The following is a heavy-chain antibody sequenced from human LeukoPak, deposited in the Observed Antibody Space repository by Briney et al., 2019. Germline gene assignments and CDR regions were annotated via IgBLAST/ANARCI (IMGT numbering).Heavy chain of an antibody. V-gene: IGHV4-61*05. J-gene: IGHJ4*02. CDR1: GGSISSSSYY. CDR2: IYYSGST. CDR3: ARLPGNPLTPFDY. D-gene: IGHD3-9*01. Sequence: PSETLSLTCTVSGGSISSSSYYWSWIRQPPGKGLEWIGYIYYSGSTNYNPSLKSRVTISVDTSKNQFSLKLSSVTAADTAVYYCARLPGNPLTPFDYWGQGTLVTVSS.